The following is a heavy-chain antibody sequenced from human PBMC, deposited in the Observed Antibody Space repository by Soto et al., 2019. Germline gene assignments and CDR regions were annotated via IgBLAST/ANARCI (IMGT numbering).Heavy chain of an antibody. CDR1: GYTFSDFA. D-gene: IGHD1-26*01. J-gene: IGHJ4*02. Sequence: QVLLVQSGPEVKKPGASMKVSCKTSGYTFSDFALTWVRQAPDQGLEWLGWISPYTGNTNYAQRLQDRVTMTTDTSTSTAYLGLRSLRSDDTAVYYCARLGWELLSGRRYFDYWGQGTLVTVSS. CDR2: ISPYTGNT. CDR3: ARLGWELLSGRRYFDY. V-gene: IGHV1-18*04.